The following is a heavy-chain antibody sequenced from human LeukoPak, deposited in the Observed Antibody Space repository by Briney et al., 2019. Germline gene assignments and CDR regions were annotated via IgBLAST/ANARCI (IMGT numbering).Heavy chain of an antibody. CDR3: ARGSSSWLKNWFDP. J-gene: IGHJ5*02. Sequence: SETLSLTCTVSGGSISSSSYYWGWIRQPPGKGLEWIGSIYYSGSTYYNPSLKSRVTISVDTSKNQFSLKLSSVTAADTAVYYCARGSSSWLKNWFDPWGQGTLVTVSS. CDR2: IYYSGST. CDR1: GGSISSSSYY. V-gene: IGHV4-39*07. D-gene: IGHD6-13*01.